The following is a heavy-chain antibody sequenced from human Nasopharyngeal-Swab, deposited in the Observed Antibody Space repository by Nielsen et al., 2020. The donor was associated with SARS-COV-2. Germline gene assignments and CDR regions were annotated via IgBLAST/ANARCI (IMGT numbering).Heavy chain of an antibody. CDR3: TRVDVHDAFDM. V-gene: IGHV3-74*01. CDR1: GFTLSNYW. CDR2: INTDASRT. J-gene: IGHJ3*02. Sequence: GGSLRLSCAASGFTLSNYWIHLVRQTPGKGRLLVSRINTDASRTSYADSVKGRFTISRDNAKNTVYLQMNSLRGEDTAVFYCTRVDVHDAFDMWGQGTMVTVSS. D-gene: IGHD3-16*01.